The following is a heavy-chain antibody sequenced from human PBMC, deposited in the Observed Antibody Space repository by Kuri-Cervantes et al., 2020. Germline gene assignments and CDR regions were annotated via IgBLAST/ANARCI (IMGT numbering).Heavy chain of an antibody. CDR3: ARWAVAGPKAIDY. CDR1: GDTFSDYD. CDR2: LNPKTGNR. J-gene: IGHJ4*02. V-gene: IGHV1-8*02. Sequence: ASVKVSCKAYGDTFSDYDINWVRQATGQGLEWMGWLNPKTGNRGYAQKFQGRVTMTRNTSISTAYMELSSLRSEDTAVYYCARWAVAGPKAIDYWGQGTLVTVSS. D-gene: IGHD6-19*01.